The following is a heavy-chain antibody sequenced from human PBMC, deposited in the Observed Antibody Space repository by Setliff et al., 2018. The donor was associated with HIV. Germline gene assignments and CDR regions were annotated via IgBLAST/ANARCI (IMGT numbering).Heavy chain of an antibody. CDR2: IYYSGST. CDR3: ARCGYSYGYGDY. CDR1: GGSISSSSYY. J-gene: IGHJ4*02. V-gene: IGHV4-39*01. Sequence: SETLSLTCTVSGGSISSSSYYWGWIRQPPGKGLEWIGSIYYSGSTYYNPSLKSRVTISVDTSKNQFSLKLSSVTAADTAVYYCARCGYSYGYGDYWGQGTLVTVSS. D-gene: IGHD5-18*01.